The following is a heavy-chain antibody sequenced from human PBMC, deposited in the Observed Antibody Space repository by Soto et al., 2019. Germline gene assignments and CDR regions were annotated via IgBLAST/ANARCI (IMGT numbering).Heavy chain of an antibody. CDR1: AYSFTTYH. J-gene: IGHJ5*02. D-gene: IGHD2-2*01. CDR3: ARGDIVLVPASEGNWFDP. CDR2: INPDAGVT. Sequence: RASVKVSCKASAYSFTTYHIHWVRQAPGQGLEWMGLINPDAGVTNYAQRFQGRLRLTRDTSTSTVYMELRSLRFDDTAVYYCARGDIVLVPASEGNWFDPWGQGTLVTVSS. V-gene: IGHV1-46*01.